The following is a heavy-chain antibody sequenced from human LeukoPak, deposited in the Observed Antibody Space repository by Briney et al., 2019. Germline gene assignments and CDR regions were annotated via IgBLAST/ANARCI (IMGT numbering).Heavy chain of an antibody. Sequence: GRSLRLSCAASGFTFSSYAMHWVRQAPGKGLEWVAVISYDGSNKYYADSVKGRFTISRDNSKNSLYLQMNSPRVEDTAVYYCARDGWQLVYCYYYMDVWGKGTTVTVSS. V-gene: IGHV3-30*04. CDR1: GFTFSSYA. D-gene: IGHD6-6*01. J-gene: IGHJ6*03. CDR3: ARDGWQLVYCYYYMDV. CDR2: ISYDGSNK.